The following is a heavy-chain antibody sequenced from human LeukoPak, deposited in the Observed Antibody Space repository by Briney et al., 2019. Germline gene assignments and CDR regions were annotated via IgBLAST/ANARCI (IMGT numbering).Heavy chain of an antibody. V-gene: IGHV1-18*01. D-gene: IGHD3-22*01. CDR1: GYTFTSYG. CDR3: ARKTDYYDSSGIGDY. J-gene: IGHJ4*02. Sequence: ASVKVSCKASGYTFTSYGISWVRQAPGQGLEWMGWISAYNGNRDYAQKFQGRVTMTTDTSTSTAYMELRSLRSDDTAVYYCARKTDYYDSSGIGDYWGQGTLVTVSS. CDR2: ISAYNGNR.